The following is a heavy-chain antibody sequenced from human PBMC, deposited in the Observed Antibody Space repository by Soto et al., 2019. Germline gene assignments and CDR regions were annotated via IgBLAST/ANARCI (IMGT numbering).Heavy chain of an antibody. CDR1: GYTFTSYG. V-gene: IGHV1-18*01. D-gene: IGHD6-13*01. CDR3: ARVDHSSSFPRPLGWFDP. CDR2: ISAYNGNT. J-gene: IGHJ5*02. Sequence: QVQLVQSGAEVKKPGASVKVSCKASGYTFTSYGISWVRQAPGQGLEWMGWISAYNGNTNYAQKIRGRVTMTTDPSTSTAYMELRSLRSDDTAVYYCARVDHSSSFPRPLGWFDPWGQGTLVTVSS.